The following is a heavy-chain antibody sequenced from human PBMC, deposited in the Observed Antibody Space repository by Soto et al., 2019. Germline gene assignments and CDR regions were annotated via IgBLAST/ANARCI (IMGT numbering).Heavy chain of an antibody. V-gene: IGHV4-34*01. CDR2: INHSGST. J-gene: IGHJ4*02. D-gene: IGHD2-2*01. Sequence: QVQLQQWGAGLLKPSETLSLTCAVYGGSFSGYYWSWIRQPPGKGLEWIGEINHSGSTNYNPSLKSRVTISVDTSKNQFSLKLRSVAAADPAVSYCARERRGYCSSTSCYGDYWGQGTLVTVSS. CDR3: ARERRGYCSSTSCYGDY. CDR1: GGSFSGYY.